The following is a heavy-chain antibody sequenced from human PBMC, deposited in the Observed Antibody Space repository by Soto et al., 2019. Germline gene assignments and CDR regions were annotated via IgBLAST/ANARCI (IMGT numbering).Heavy chain of an antibody. J-gene: IGHJ4*02. D-gene: IGHD3-16*01. CDR3: ARDWGSARY. Sequence: EVQVVESGGGLVQPGGSLRISCAASGFTVSSGYMTWVRQAPGKGLEWGSVIYSGGSTRYADSVKGRFTIDRDNSKNTLSLQMNSLRTEDTAVYYCARDWGSARYWGQGILVTVSS. V-gene: IGHV3-66*01. CDR1: GFTVSSGY. CDR2: IYSGGST.